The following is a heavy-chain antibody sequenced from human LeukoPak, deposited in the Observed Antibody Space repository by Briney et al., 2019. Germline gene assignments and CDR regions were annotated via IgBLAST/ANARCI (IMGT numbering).Heavy chain of an antibody. CDR3: ACRDLTSTWSFP. V-gene: IGHV5-51*01. CDR1: GYSFTSYW. Sequence: GESLKISCQGFGYSFTSYWIGWVRQMPGKGMEWMGVIYPGDLRVRYNPSFQGQVTISVDKSINAAYLQWVSLRASDSAMYYCACRDLTSTWSFPWGQGTLVTVSS. D-gene: IGHD6-13*01. CDR2: IYPGDLRV. J-gene: IGHJ5*02.